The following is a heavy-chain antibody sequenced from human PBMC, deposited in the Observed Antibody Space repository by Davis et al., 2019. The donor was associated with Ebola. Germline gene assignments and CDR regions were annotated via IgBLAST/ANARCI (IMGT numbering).Heavy chain of an antibody. J-gene: IGHJ4*02. CDR2: IDYRGRS. D-gene: IGHD2-2*01. Sequence: PGGFLRLSCTVSGVSIIDHYWSCIRQSPGKGLEWIGYIDYRGRSTYKPSLRSRITMSVDTSKNQFSLKLKSITAADTAVYYCARGGSPAMFKGVDEWGQGTLVTVAS. V-gene: IGHV4-59*11. CDR1: GVSIIDHY. CDR3: ARGGSPAMFKGVDE.